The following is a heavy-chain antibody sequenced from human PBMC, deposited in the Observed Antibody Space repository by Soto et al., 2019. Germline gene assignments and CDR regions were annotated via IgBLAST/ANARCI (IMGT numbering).Heavy chain of an antibody. J-gene: IGHJ5*02. CDR2: ISSRNNDM. V-gene: IGHV3-21*01. CDR3: ARDVNGGFCGA. CDR1: GFTFSSYS. D-gene: IGHD2-21*01. Sequence: EVQLVESGGGLVKPGGSLRLSCAASGFTFSSYSMNWVRQAPGKXXXXVSTISSRNNDMYYVDSVKGRFTISRDNARNSVYLQMNSLRADDTAVYYCARDVNGGFCGAWGQGTLVTVSS.